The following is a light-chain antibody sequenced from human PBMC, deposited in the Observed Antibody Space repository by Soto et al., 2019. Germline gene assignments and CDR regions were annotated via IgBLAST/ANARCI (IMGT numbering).Light chain of an antibody. J-gene: IGKJ3*01. CDR1: QSVSSY. CDR3: QQRSNWPPLFT. Sequence: EIVLTQSPATPSLSPGERATLSCRASQSVSSYLAWYQQKPGQAPRLLIYDASNRATGIPARFSGSGSGTDFPLTISSLEPEDFAVYYCQQRSNWPPLFTFGPGTKVDIK. V-gene: IGKV3-11*01. CDR2: DAS.